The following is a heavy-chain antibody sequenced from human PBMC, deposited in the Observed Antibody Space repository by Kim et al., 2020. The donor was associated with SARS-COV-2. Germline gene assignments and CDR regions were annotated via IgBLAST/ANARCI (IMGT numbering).Heavy chain of an antibody. D-gene: IGHD5-12*01. Sequence: ASVKVSCKASGYTFTSYGISWVRQAPGQGLEWMGWISAYNGNTNYAQKLQGRVTMTTDTSTSTAYMELRSLRSDDTAVNYCARELGRDSGGYDSGGDYWGQGTLVTVSS. CDR1: GYTFTSYG. CDR2: ISAYNGNT. CDR3: ARELGRDSGGYDSGGDY. J-gene: IGHJ4*02. V-gene: IGHV1-18*04.